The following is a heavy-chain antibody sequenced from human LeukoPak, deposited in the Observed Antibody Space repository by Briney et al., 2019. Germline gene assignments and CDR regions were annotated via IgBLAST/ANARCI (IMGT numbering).Heavy chain of an antibody. CDR3: ARDQGWGGYNDAFDI. CDR2: IYYSGST. Sequence: PSETLSLTCTVSGGSISSYYWSWIRQPPGKGLEWIGYIYYSGSTNYNPSLKSRVTISVDTSKNQFSLKLSSATAADTAVYYCARDQGWGGYNDAFDIWGQGTMVTVSS. V-gene: IGHV4-59*01. D-gene: IGHD5-24*01. J-gene: IGHJ3*02. CDR1: GGSISSYY.